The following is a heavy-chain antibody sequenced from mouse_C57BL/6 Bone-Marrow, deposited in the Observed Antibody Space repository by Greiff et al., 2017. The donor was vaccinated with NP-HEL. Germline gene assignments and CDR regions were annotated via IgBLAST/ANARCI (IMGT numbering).Heavy chain of an antibody. CDR3: ARQGYYSNYWYFDV. CDR1: GFSLTSYG. D-gene: IGHD2-5*01. V-gene: IGHV2-6-1*01. Sequence: QVQLKQSGPGLVAPSQSLSITCTVSGFSLTSYGVHWVRQPPGKGLEWLVVIWSDGSTTYNSALKSRLSISKDNSKSQVFLKMNSLQTDDTAMYYCARQGYYSNYWYFDVWGTGTTVTVSS. CDR2: IWSDGST. J-gene: IGHJ1*03.